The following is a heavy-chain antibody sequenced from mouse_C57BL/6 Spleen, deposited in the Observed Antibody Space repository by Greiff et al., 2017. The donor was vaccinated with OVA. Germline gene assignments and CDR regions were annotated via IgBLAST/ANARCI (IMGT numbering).Heavy chain of an antibody. CDR1: GFTFSDYG. V-gene: IGHV5-17*01. CDR2: ISSGSSTI. CDR3: ASGGDPPFDY. D-gene: IGHD3-3*01. Sequence: EVMLVESGGGLVKPGGSLKLSCAASGFTFSDYGMHWVRQAPEKGLEWVAYISSGSSTIYYADTVKGRFTISRDNAKNTLFLQMTSLRSEDTAMYYCASGGDPPFDYWGQGTTLTVSS. J-gene: IGHJ2*01.